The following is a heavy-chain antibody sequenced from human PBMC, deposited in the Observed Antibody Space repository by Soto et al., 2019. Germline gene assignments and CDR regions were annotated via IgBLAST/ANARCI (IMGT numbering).Heavy chain of an antibody. V-gene: IGHV3-21*01. CDR3: GREGGGSYGTLAGGLDY. Sequence: EVQLVESGGGLVKPGGSLRLSCAASGFTFSSYSMNWVRQAPGKGLEWVSSISSSSSYIYYADSVKGRFTISRDNAKNPLYLEKKSPRAEDKAGVYWGREGGGSYGTLAGGLDYWGQGTLVTVSS. CDR2: ISSSSSYI. J-gene: IGHJ4*02. CDR1: GFTFSSYS. D-gene: IGHD3-16*01.